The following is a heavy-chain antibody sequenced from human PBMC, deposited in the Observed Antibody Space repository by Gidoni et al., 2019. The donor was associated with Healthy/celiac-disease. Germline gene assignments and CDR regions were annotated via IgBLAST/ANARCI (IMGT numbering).Heavy chain of an antibody. CDR2: IDPSDSYT. V-gene: IGHV5-10-1*03. Sequence: EVQLVQSGAEVKKPGESLRISCKGSGYSFTIYWISWVRQMPGKGLEWMGRIDPSDSYTNYSPSFQGHVTISADKSISTAYLQWSSLKASDTAMYYCARTYYDFWSQGYWGQGTLVTVSS. CDR1: GYSFTIYW. CDR3: ARTYYDFWSQGY. D-gene: IGHD3-3*01. J-gene: IGHJ4*02.